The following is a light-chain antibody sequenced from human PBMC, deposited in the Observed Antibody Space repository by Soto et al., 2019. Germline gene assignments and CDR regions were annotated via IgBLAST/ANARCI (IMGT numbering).Light chain of an antibody. Sequence: AIPTTQSPFSFSASTGDGSTITCRASEGLSSYLAWYQQKPGKAPKLLIYAASTLQSGVPSRFSGSGSGTDFTLTISCLQSEDFATYYCQQYYSYPLTFGGGTKVDI. CDR1: EGLSSY. J-gene: IGKJ4*01. V-gene: IGKV1-8*01. CDR3: QQYYSYPLT. CDR2: AAS.